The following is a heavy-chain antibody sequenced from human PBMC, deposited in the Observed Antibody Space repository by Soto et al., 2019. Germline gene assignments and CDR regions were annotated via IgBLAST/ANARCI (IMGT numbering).Heavy chain of an antibody. CDR3: AKSKEELRYFDWSRTYYFDY. J-gene: IGHJ4*02. V-gene: IGHV3-23*01. CDR2: ISGSGGST. Sequence: GGSLRLSCAASGFTFSSYAMSWVRQAPGKGLEWVSAISGSGGSTYYADSVKGRFTISRDNSKNTLYLQMNSLRAEDTAVYYCAKSKEELRYFDWSRTYYFDYWGQGTLVTVSS. D-gene: IGHD3-9*01. CDR1: GFTFSSYA.